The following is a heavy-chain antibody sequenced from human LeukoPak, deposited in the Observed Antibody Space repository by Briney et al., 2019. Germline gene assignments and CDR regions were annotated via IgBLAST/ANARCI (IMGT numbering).Heavy chain of an antibody. V-gene: IGHV3-30*02. CDR1: GFTFSYYG. D-gene: IGHD3-22*01. CDR2: IQHDESNE. J-gene: IGHJ5*02. Sequence: GGSLRLSCAASGFTFSYYGMHWVRQAPGKGLEWVAFIQHDESNEDYEDSVKGRFTISRDNPKNTLYLQLNSLRDEGTAVYYCAKDGSGSIDLWGRGTLVTVSS. CDR3: AKDGSGSIDL.